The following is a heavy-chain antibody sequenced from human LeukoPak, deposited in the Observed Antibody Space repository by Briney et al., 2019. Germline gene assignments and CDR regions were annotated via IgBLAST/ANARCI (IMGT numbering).Heavy chain of an antibody. CDR3: ARTYYDSSGYYYCFDY. V-gene: IGHV3-23*01. D-gene: IGHD3-22*01. J-gene: IGHJ4*02. Sequence: GGSLRLSCAASGFTFSSYAMSWVRQAPGKGLEWVSAINGSGGSTYYADSVKGRFTISRDNSKNTLYLQMNSLRAEDTAVYYCARTYYDSSGYYYCFDYWGQGTLVTVSS. CDR2: INGSGGST. CDR1: GFTFSSYA.